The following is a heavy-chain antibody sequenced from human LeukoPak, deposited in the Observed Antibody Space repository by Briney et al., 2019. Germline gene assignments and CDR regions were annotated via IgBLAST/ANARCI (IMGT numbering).Heavy chain of an antibody. CDR2: IYPGDSDT. CDR3: ARQAWDYYDSSRYYPFDY. J-gene: IGHJ4*02. CDR1: GYSFTSYW. D-gene: IGHD3-22*01. Sequence: GESLKISCKGSGYSFTSYWIGWVRQMPGKGLEWMGIIYPGDSDTRYSPSFQGQVTISADKSISTAYLQWSSLKASDTAMYYCARQAWDYYDSSRYYPFDYWGQGTLVTVSS. V-gene: IGHV5-51*01.